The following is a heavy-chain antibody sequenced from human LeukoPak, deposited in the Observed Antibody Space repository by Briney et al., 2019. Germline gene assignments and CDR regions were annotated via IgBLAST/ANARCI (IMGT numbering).Heavy chain of an antibody. J-gene: IGHJ5*02. V-gene: IGHV3-48*04. Sequence: PGGSLRLSCAASGFTFSSYSMNWVRQAPGKGLEWVSYISSSSSTIYYADSVKGRFTISRDNAKNSLYLQMNSLRAEDTAVYYCARDSGLLWFEFWFDPWGQGTLVTVSS. CDR3: ARDSGLLWFEFWFDP. D-gene: IGHD3-10*01. CDR1: GFTFSSYS. CDR2: ISSSSSTI.